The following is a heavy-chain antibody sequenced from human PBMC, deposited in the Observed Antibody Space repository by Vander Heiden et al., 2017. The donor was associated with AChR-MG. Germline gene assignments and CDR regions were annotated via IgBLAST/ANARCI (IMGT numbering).Heavy chain of an antibody. Sequence: EVQLVESGGGLVQPGGSLRLSCAASEFMLSRYEMNWVRQAPGKGLEWVAYINSGGDAIHYADSVKGRFSVSKDSGKNSMYLQMNSLRAEDTAIYYCVRDGDIYSGYFSNWFDLWGQGTQVTVSS. V-gene: IGHV3-48*03. CDR3: VRDGDIYSGYFSNWFDL. D-gene: IGHD3-9*01. J-gene: IGHJ5*02. CDR1: EFMLSRYE. CDR2: INSGGDAI.